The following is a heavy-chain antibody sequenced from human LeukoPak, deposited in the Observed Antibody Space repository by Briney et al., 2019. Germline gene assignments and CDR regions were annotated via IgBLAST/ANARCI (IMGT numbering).Heavy chain of an antibody. V-gene: IGHV1-24*01. Sequence: GASVKVSCKVSGYTLTELSMHWVRQAPGKGLEWMGGFDPEDGETIYAQKFQGRVTMTEDTSTDTAYMELSSLRSEDTAVYYCATFGGLVVTIDYWGQGTLVTVSS. CDR2: FDPEDGET. D-gene: IGHD3-10*01. J-gene: IGHJ4*02. CDR3: ATFGGLVVTIDY. CDR1: GYTLTELS.